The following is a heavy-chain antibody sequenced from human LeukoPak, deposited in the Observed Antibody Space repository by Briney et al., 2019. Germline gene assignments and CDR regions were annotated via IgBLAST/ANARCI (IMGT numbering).Heavy chain of an antibody. J-gene: IGHJ5*02. D-gene: IGHD3-10*01. CDR1: GLTFSDYY. CDR2: ISSSGSTI. Sequence: GGSLRLSCAASGLTFSDYYMSWIRQAPGKGLEWVSYISSSGSTIYYADSVKGRFTISRDNAKNTLYLQMNSLRAEDTAVYYCAKAGGWFGELLQTSADNWFDPWGQGTLVTVSS. V-gene: IGHV3-11*01. CDR3: AKAGGWFGELLQTSADNWFDP.